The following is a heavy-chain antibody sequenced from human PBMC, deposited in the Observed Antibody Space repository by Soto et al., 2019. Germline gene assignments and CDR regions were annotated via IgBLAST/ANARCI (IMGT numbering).Heavy chain of an antibody. CDR1: GYSFTTYW. CDR2: IDPSDSYT. CDR3: ARRGGSTVTAYYYYYGMDV. D-gene: IGHD4-17*01. J-gene: IGHJ6*02. Sequence: GESLKISCKGSGYSFTTYWISWVRQMPGKGLEWMGRIDPSDSYTNYSPSFQGHVTISADKSISTAYLQWSSLKASDTAMYYCARRGGSTVTAYYYYYGMDVWGQGTTVTVSS. V-gene: IGHV5-10-1*01.